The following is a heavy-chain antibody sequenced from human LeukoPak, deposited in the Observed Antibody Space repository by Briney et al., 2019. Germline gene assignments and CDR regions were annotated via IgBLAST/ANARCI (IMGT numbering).Heavy chain of an antibody. V-gene: IGHV3-23*01. CDR1: GFTFSNYG. CDR2: ITGSGGST. Sequence: QPGGSLRLSCAASGFTFSNYGMNWVRQAPGKGLEWVSEITGSGGSTCYAGSVKGRFTISRDNSNNTLYLQMNSLRGEDTAVYYCAKGGSTGGPNWFDPWGQGTLVTVSA. D-gene: IGHD2-15*01. CDR3: AKGGSTGGPNWFDP. J-gene: IGHJ5*02.